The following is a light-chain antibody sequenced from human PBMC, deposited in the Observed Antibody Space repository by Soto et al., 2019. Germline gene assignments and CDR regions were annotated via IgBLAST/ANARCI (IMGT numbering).Light chain of an antibody. CDR3: QPYNNWPLT. V-gene: IGKV1-5*01. Sequence: DIQMAQSPSALFASIGDRVSVTCRASQPIFTSLAWYQQKPGKAPKLLIYDASVLQTGVPSRFSGFSSGTDFTLTINSLQSEDFAVYYCQPYNNWPLTFGGGTKVDIK. CDR1: QPIFTS. CDR2: DAS. J-gene: IGKJ4*01.